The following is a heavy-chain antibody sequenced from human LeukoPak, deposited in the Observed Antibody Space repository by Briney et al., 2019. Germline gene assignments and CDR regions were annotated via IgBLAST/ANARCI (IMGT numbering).Heavy chain of an antibody. CDR2: IYYSGST. J-gene: IGHJ3*02. Sequence: SETLSLTCTVSGGSISSSSYYWGWIRQPPGKGLEWIGSIYYSGSTYYNPSLRSRVAISVDTSKNQFSLKLSSVTAADTAVYYCARPGSRAAAGTRAFDIWGQGTMVTVSS. CDR1: GGSISSSSYY. CDR3: ARPGSRAAAGTRAFDI. V-gene: IGHV4-39*07. D-gene: IGHD6-13*01.